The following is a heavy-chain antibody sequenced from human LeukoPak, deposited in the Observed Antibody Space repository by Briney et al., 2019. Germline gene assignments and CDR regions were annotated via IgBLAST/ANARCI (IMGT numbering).Heavy chain of an antibody. V-gene: IGHV2-70*11. Sequence: SGPTLVNPTQTLTLTCTFSGFSLSTSGMCVSWIRQPPGKALEWLARIDWDDDKYYSTSLKTRLTISKDTSKNQVVLAVTNMDPMHTDTYFCARLLGGNYRHDFWGQGTLVTVSS. CDR2: IDWDDDK. J-gene: IGHJ4*02. CDR1: GFSLSTSGMC. CDR3: ARLLGGNYRHDF. D-gene: IGHD1-26*01.